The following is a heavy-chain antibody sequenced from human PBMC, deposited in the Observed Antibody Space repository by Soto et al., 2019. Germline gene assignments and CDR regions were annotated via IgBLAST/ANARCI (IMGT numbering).Heavy chain of an antibody. Sequence: GGSLRLSCAASGFTFSSYGMHWVRQAPGKGLEWVAVISYDGSNKYYADSVKGRFTISRDNSKNTLYLQMNSLRAEDTAVYYCATVLGSGWAYYFDYWGQGTLVTVSS. V-gene: IGHV3-30*03. D-gene: IGHD6-19*01. CDR1: GFTFSSYG. CDR3: ATVLGSGWAYYFDY. CDR2: ISYDGSNK. J-gene: IGHJ4*02.